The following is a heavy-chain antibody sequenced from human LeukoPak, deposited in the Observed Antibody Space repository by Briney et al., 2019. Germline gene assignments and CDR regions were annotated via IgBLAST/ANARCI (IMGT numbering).Heavy chain of an antibody. J-gene: IGHJ4*02. CDR3: ASSLKYSSSWYNFAY. CDR1: GGSISNYY. D-gene: IGHD6-13*01. V-gene: IGHV4-59*01. CDR2: IYYSGST. Sequence: SETLSLTCTVSGGSISNYYWSWIRQPPGKGLEWIGYIYYSGSTNYNPSLKSRVTISVDTSKNQFSLKLSSVTAADTAVYYCASSLKYSSSWYNFAYWGQGTLVAASS.